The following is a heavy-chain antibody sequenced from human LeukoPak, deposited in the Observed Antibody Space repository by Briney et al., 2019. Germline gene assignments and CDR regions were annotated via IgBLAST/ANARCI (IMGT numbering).Heavy chain of an antibody. Sequence: PSETLSLTCAVYGGSFSGYYWSWIRQPPGKGLEWIGEINHSGSTNYNPSLKSRVTISVDTSKNQFSLKLSSVTAADTAVYYCARHPSFEVVPAASDYWGQGTLVTVSS. CDR3: ARHPSFEVVPAASDY. D-gene: IGHD2-2*01. J-gene: IGHJ4*02. CDR2: INHSGST. CDR1: GGSFSGYY. V-gene: IGHV4-34*01.